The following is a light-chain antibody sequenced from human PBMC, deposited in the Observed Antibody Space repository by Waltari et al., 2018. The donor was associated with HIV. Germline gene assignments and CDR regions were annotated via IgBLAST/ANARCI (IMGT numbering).Light chain of an antibody. CDR2: SDS. J-gene: IGLJ3*02. CDR3: QGWDSTSDHRV. Sequence: SYVLTQPPSVSVAPGKTSTITCWGSRRDDNCVHWYQQKTGQAPGVAIYSDSDRPSGFTERLSGSNSGNTATLTISRVEAGDEADYYWQGWDSTSDHRVFGGGTKLTVL. V-gene: IGLV3-21*04. CDR1: RRDDNC.